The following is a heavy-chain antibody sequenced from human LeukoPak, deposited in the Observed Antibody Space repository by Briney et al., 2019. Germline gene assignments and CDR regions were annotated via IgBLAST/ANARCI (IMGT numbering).Heavy chain of an antibody. CDR3: AKYSHDSSSSYDY. CDR1: GFTFSSYG. Sequence: GGSLRLSCAASGFTFSSYGMSWVRQAPGKGLEWVSAISGSDVSTYYADSMKGRFTISRDNSKNTLYLQMNSLRAEDTAVYYCAKYSHDSSSSYDYWGQGTLVTVSS. V-gene: IGHV3-23*01. J-gene: IGHJ4*02. CDR2: ISGSDVST. D-gene: IGHD3-22*01.